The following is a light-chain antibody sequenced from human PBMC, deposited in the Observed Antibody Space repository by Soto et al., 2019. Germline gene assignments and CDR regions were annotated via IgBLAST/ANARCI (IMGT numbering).Light chain of an antibody. J-gene: IGKJ5*01. V-gene: IGKV3-11*01. Sequence: EIVLTQSPATLSSFPGDRVTLSCRASQYINTRLAWYQHRPGQAPRLLIYQTSIRAAGIPARFSGSGSGTDFTLTISSLEPEDFAVYYCQQRSNWPPEDTFGQGTRLEIK. CDR1: QYINTR. CDR2: QTS. CDR3: QQRSNWPPEDT.